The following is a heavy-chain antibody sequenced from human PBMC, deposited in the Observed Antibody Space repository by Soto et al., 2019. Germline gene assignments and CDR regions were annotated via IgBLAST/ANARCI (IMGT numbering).Heavy chain of an antibody. V-gene: IGHV4-34*01. CDR3: ARAGRPLVTSYSLDV. D-gene: IGHD2-21*02. J-gene: IGHJ6*02. CDR2: INHSGTI. Sequence: SETLSLTCCFYGGSCIGYCWTWIRQPPGKGLEWIGEINHSGTINFNPSLKSRLTISLDTSKKHFSLKLSSVTDADTAAYYCARAGRPLVTSYSLDVRGQGPTVTVSS. CDR1: GGSCIGYC.